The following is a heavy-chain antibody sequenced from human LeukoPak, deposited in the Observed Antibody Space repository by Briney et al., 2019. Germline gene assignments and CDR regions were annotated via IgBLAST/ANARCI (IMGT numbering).Heavy chain of an antibody. V-gene: IGHV1-69*05. D-gene: IGHD3-22*01. Sequence: SVKVSCKASGGTFSSYAISWVRQAPGQGLEWMGGIIPIFGTANYAQKFQGRVTITTDESTSTAYMELSSLGSEDTAVYYCARSTMSSYYYYYYMDVWGKGTTVTVSS. J-gene: IGHJ6*03. CDR2: IIPIFGTA. CDR3: ARSTMSSYYYYYYMDV. CDR1: GGTFSSYA.